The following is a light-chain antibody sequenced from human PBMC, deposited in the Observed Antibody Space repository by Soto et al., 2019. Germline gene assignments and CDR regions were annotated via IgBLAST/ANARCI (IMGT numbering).Light chain of an antibody. CDR2: WAS. CDR1: QSILYTSNNKNY. V-gene: IGKV4-1*01. J-gene: IGKJ2*01. Sequence: DIVMTQSPDSLAVSLGERASINCKSSQSILYTSNNKNYLAWFQQKPGQPPKLLIYWASTRESGVPDRFSGSGCGTDLTLTISSLQAEDVAVYYCQQYHSMYTFGQGTKLEVK. CDR3: QQYHSMYT.